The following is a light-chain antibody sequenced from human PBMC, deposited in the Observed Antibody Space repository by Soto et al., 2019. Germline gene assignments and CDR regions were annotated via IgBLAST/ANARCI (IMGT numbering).Light chain of an antibody. J-gene: IGKJ1*01. CDR3: QQYIDWPPGT. CDR2: DTS. CDR1: QSVSSS. Sequence: EIVVTQSPATLSVSPGERVTLSCRASQSVSSSLAWYQQRPGQAPRLLIYDTSTRAAGISARFSGSGSGTEFTLTISSLQSQDFAVYYCQQYIDWPPGTFGQGTGVEIK. V-gene: IGKV3-15*01.